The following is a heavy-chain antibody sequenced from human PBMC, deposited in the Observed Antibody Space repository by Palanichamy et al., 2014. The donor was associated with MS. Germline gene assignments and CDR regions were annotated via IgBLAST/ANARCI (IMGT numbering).Heavy chain of an antibody. J-gene: IGHJ2*01. CDR1: GFTFSSYW. CDR3: ARDSNYDFWSGYYTGLDWYFDL. V-gene: IGHV3-7*01. D-gene: IGHD3-3*01. CDR2: IKQGGSEK. Sequence: EVQLAESGGGLVQPGGSLRLSCAASGFTFSSYWMSWVRQAPGKGLEWVANIKQGGSEKYYVDSVKGRFTISRDNAKNSLYLQMNSLRAEDTAVYYCARDSNYDFWSGYYTGLDWYFDLWGRGTLVTVSS.